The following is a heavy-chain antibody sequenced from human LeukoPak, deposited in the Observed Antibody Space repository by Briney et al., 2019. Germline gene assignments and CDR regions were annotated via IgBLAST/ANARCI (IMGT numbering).Heavy chain of an antibody. CDR1: GDSISSYS. CDR2: INHSGST. CDR3: ARGRGVRGVYFDY. D-gene: IGHD3-10*01. Sequence: SETLSLTCTVSGDSISSYSWSWIRQPPGKGLEWIGEINHSGSTNYNPSLKSRVTISVDTSKNQFSLKLSSVTAADTAVYYCARGRGVRGVYFDYWGQGTLVTVSS. V-gene: IGHV4-34*01. J-gene: IGHJ4*02.